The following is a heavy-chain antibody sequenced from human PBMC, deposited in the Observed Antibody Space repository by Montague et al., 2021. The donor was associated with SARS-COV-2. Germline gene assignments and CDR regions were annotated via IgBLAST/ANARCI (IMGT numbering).Heavy chain of an antibody. CDR3: ASYWQGGSGRGS. V-gene: IGHV4-61*01. J-gene: IGHJ4*02. CDR1: GVSVSNRYTH. Sequence: SETLSLTCTVSGVSVSNRYTHWSWIRQSPGKGLEWIGHIDYGGSPNYSPSLHSRVTISLDTSENQLSLRLNSATAADTAAYYCASYWQGGSGRGSRGQGTLVTVSS. CDR2: IDYGGSP. D-gene: IGHD3-10*01.